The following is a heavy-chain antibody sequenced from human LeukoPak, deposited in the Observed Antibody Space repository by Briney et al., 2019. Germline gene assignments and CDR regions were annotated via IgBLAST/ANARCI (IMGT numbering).Heavy chain of an antibody. J-gene: IGHJ4*02. CDR3: ARGLRSATGLLWFGEYPDY. Sequence: GGSLRLSCAASGFTFSSYSMNWVRQAPGKGLEWVSYISSSSSTIYYADSVKGRFTISRDNAKNSLYLQMNSLRAEDTAIYYCARGLRSATGLLWFGEYPDYWGQGTLVTVSS. D-gene: IGHD3-10*01. CDR2: ISSSSSTI. V-gene: IGHV3-48*04. CDR1: GFTFSSYS.